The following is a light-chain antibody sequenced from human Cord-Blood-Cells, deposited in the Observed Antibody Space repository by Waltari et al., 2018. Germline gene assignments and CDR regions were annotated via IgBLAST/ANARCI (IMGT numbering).Light chain of an antibody. J-gene: IGLJ1*01. CDR3: AAWDDSLSGFYV. V-gene: IGLV1-47*01. CDR2: RNN. Sequence: QSVLTQPPSASGTPGQRVTISCSGSSSNLGSNYVSWYQQLPGTAPKLLIYRNNQRPSGVPDRFSGSKSGTSASLAISGLRSEDEADYYCAAWDDSLSGFYVFGTGTKVTVL. CDR1: SSNLGSNY.